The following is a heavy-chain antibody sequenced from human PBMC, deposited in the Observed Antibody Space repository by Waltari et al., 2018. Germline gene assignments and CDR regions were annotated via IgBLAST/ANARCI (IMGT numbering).Heavy chain of an antibody. J-gene: IGHJ4*02. Sequence: QVQLQESGPGLVKPSQTLSLTCTVSGGSLSSGIYYWSWIRQPAGKGLEWIGYSYSSGCTNYNPSHNSRVTISVDTSKNQCALKLSPVTAADTAVYYGGSGGRSLSDCWGQGTLVTVSP. CDR3: GSGGRSLSDC. CDR1: GGSLSSGIYY. D-gene: IGHD2-15*01. V-gene: IGHV4-61*09. CDR2: SYSSGCT.